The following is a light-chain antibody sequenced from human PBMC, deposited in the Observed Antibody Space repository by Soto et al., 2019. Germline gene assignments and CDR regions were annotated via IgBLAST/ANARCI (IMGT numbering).Light chain of an antibody. J-gene: IGKJ2*01. CDR3: QQSASFPHT. V-gene: IGKV1-39*01. CDR1: QHINIY. CDR2: GAS. Sequence: DLQMTQVPSSLSASVGDRVTITCRASQHINIYLSWFQQKPGKAPKLLIYGASSLHTGVPPRFSGSGSGTEFTLSISSLQPEDFATYYCQQSASFPHTFGQGTYLEIK.